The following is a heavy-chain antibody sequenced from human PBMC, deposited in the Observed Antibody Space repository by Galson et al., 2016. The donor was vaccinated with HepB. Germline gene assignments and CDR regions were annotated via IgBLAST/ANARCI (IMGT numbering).Heavy chain of an antibody. CDR3: ARCGAAVTTHFDA. CDR2: ISADNGHA. J-gene: IGHJ4*02. CDR1: GYTFSIYG. V-gene: IGHV1-18*04. D-gene: IGHD4-17*01. Sequence: QSGAEVKKPGASVKVSCKASGYTFSIYGITWLRQAPGQRLEWLGWISADNGHANYAQKFQGRLTMTTETSTSTAFLALTSLTSDDTAVYYCARCGAAVTTHFDAWGQGTLVTVSS.